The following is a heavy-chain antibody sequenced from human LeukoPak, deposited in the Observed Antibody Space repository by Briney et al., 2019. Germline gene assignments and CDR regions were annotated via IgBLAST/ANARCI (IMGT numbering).Heavy chain of an antibody. CDR1: GFTFSSYA. Sequence: GGSLRLSCAASGFTFSSYAMSWVRQAPGKGLEWVSAISGSGGSTYYADSVKGRFTISRDNSKNTLYLQMNSLRAEDTAVYYCAKDGVWFGESPPDYWGQGTLVTVS. CDR2: ISGSGGST. J-gene: IGHJ4*02. CDR3: AKDGVWFGESPPDY. D-gene: IGHD3-10*01. V-gene: IGHV3-23*01.